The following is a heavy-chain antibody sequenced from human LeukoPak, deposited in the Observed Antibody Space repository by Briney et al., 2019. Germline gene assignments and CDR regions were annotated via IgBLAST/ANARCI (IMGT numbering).Heavy chain of an antibody. J-gene: IGHJ4*02. D-gene: IGHD4-17*01. CDR3: ARVLSYGDVPFFDY. CDR2: MNPNSGGT. V-gene: IGHV1-2*02. Sequence: ASVKVSCKASGYTFTSYDINWVRQATGQGLEWMGWMNPNSGGTNYAQKFQGRVTMTRDTSISTAYMELSRLRSDDTAVYYCARVLSYGDVPFFDYWGQGTLVTVSS. CDR1: GYTFTSYD.